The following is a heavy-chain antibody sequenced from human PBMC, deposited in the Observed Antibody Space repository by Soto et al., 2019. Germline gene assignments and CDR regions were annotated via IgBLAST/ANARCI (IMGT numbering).Heavy chain of an antibody. Sequence: QVQLVESGGGVVQPGRSLRLSCAASGFTFSSYGMHWVRQAPGKGLERVAVISYDGSNKYYADSVKGRFTISRDNSKNTLYLQMNSLRAEDTAVYYCAKDFETFGAVAGTGGYWGQGTLVTVSS. V-gene: IGHV3-30*18. CDR3: AKDFETFGAVAGTGGY. D-gene: IGHD6-19*01. CDR1: GFTFSSYG. J-gene: IGHJ4*02. CDR2: ISYDGSNK.